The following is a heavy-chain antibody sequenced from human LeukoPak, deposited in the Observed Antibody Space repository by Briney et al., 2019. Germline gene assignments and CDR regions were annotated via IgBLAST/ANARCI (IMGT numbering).Heavy chain of an antibody. D-gene: IGHD3/OR15-3a*01. CDR1: GFTFSSYE. CDR3: ARDLFGLSLSGSYFNY. Sequence: GGSLRLSCAASGFTFSSYEMNWVRQAPGKGLEWVSSISSSSSYIYYADSVKGRFTISRDNSKNTLYLQMNSLRAEDTAVYYCARDLFGLSLSGSYFNYWGQGTLVTVSS. CDR2: ISSSSSYI. V-gene: IGHV3-21*01. J-gene: IGHJ4*02.